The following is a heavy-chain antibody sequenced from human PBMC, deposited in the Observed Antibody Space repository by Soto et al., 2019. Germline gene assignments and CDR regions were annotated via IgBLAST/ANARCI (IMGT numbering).Heavy chain of an antibody. J-gene: IGHJ4*02. V-gene: IGHV3-30-3*01. CDR2: ISYDGSNK. Sequence: SLRLSCAASGFTFSSYAMHWVRQAPGKGLEWVAVISYDGSNKYYADSVKGRFTISRDNSKNTLYLQMNSLRAEDTAVYYCARGSTTFGGVMAPPGDYWGQGTLVTVSS. CDR3: ARGSTTFGGVMAPPGDY. D-gene: IGHD3-16*01. CDR1: GFTFSSYA.